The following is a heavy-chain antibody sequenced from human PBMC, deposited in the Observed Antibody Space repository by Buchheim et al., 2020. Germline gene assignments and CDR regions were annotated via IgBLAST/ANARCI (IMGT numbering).Heavy chain of an antibody. V-gene: IGHV4-39*07. CDR1: GGSISSSSYY. J-gene: IGHJ4*02. Sequence: QLQLQESGPGLVKPSETLSLTCTVSGGSISSSSYYWGWIRQPPGKGLEWIGSIYYSGSTYYNPSLKSRVTISVDTSKNQFSLKLSSVTAADTAVYYCARDDRYCSSTSCYQGGGYWGQGTL. CDR2: IYYSGST. D-gene: IGHD2-2*01. CDR3: ARDDRYCSSTSCYQGGGY.